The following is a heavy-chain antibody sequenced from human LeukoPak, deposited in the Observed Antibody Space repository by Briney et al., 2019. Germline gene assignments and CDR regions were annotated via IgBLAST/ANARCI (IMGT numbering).Heavy chain of an antibody. CDR2: IYPGDFHT. CDR3: ARGSGGYRYGYQYFDY. D-gene: IGHD5-18*01. Sequence: GESLKISCKGSGYSFTSYWIGWVRQMPGKGLEWMGIIYPGDFHTKYSPSFQGQVTISADKSISTAYLQWTSLKASDTTMYYCARGSGGYRYGYQYFDYWGQGTLVTVSS. CDR1: GYSFTSYW. J-gene: IGHJ4*02. V-gene: IGHV5-51*01.